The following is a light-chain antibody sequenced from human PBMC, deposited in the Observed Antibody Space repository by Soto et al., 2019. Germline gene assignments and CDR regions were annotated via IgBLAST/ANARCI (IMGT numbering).Light chain of an antibody. CDR1: QSVSRRY. CDR3: QQYGSSPRT. J-gene: IGKJ1*01. CDR2: GAS. Sequence: VLTQSPGTLSLSPGERATLSCRASQSVSRRYLAWSQQKPGQAPRLLIYGASSRATGIPDRFSGSGSGTDFTLTISRLEPEDFAVYYCQQYGSSPRTFGQGTKVDIK. V-gene: IGKV3-20*01.